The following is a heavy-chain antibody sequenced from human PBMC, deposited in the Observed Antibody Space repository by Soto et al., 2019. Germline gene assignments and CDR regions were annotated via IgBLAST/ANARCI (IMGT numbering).Heavy chain of an antibody. CDR3: ARFGSPSLLLGELAPYYFDY. D-gene: IGHD3-16*01. J-gene: IGHJ4*02. V-gene: IGHV4-4*02. CDR2: IYHTGIT. Sequence: QVQLQESGPGLVRPSGTLSLTCAVSGGSISSDNWWGWVRQPPGKGLEWIGEIYHTGITNYNPSLKRRVNMSVDKSKHQFSLRLTSVTAADTAVFYCARFGSPSLLLGELAPYYFDYWGQGILVTVSS. CDR1: GGSISSDNW.